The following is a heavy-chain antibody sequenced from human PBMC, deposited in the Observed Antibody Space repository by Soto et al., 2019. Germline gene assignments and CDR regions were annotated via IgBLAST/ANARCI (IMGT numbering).Heavy chain of an antibody. CDR2: INHSGST. J-gene: IGHJ4*02. D-gene: IGHD2-21*02. CDR1: GGSFSGYY. V-gene: IGHV4-34*01. CDR3: ARSVVTARPSY. Sequence: QVQLQQWGAGLLKPSETLSLTCAVYGGSFSGYYWSWIRQPPGKGLEWIGEINHSGSTNYHPSLKRRVTISVATSKNQFSLKLSSVTAADTAVYYCARSVVTARPSYWGQGTLVTVSS.